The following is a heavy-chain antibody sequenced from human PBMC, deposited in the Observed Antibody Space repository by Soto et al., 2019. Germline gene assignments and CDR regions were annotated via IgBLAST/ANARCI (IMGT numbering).Heavy chain of an antibody. V-gene: IGHV3-33*01. Sequence: GGSLRLSCAASGFTFSSYGMHWVRQAPGKGLEWVAVIWYDGSNKYYADSVKGRFTISRDNSKNTLYLQMNSLRAEDTAVYYCARVGDGDYHYFDYWGQGTLVTVSS. CDR1: GFTFSSYG. CDR2: IWYDGSNK. J-gene: IGHJ4*02. D-gene: IGHD4-17*01. CDR3: ARVGDGDYHYFDY.